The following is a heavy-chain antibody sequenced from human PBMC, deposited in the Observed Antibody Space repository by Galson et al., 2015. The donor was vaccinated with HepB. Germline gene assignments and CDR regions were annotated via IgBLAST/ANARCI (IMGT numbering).Heavy chain of an antibody. CDR1: GGTLSSNA. D-gene: IGHD6-6*01. Sequence: SVKVSCKAFGGTLSSNAINRVRQAPGQGLEWMGGIIPVLGTAHYAEKFQGRVTINADKSTNTIYMDVTSLRSEDTAIYYCARDMAGLGSSVYNWLESWGQGTLVTVSS. V-gene: IGHV1-69*10. CDR2: IIPVLGTA. CDR3: ARDMAGLGSSVYNWLES. J-gene: IGHJ5*01.